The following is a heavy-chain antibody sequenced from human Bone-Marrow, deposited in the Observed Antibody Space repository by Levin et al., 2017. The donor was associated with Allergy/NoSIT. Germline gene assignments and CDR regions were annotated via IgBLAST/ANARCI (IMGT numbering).Heavy chain of an antibody. CDR2: IYSGGII. J-gene: IGHJ4*02. D-gene: IGHD6-19*01. CDR3: ATRSVAAPK. CDR1: GFTVGNNH. V-gene: IGHV3-66*01. Sequence: GESLKISCASSGFTVGNNHMNWVRQAPGKGLEWVSLIYSGGIIKYADSVKGRFTISRDSSKNTLYLQMDSLRVDDTAVYYCATRSVAAPKWGQGTLVTVSS.